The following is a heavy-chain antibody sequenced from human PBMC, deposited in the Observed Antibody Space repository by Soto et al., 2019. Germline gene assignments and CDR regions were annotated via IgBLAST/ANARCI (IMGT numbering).Heavy chain of an antibody. J-gene: IGHJ5*02. Sequence: QVQLVESGGGVVQPGRSLRLSCAASGFTFSSYAMHWVRQAPGKGLEWVAVISYDGINKYYADSVKGRFTISRDNSKNTLYLQMNSLRAEDTAVYYCARDFGSIGLEPNCWFDPWGQGTLVTVSS. CDR1: GFTFSSYA. D-gene: IGHD3-16*01. V-gene: IGHV3-30-3*01. CDR3: ARDFGSIGLEPNCWFDP. CDR2: ISYDGINK.